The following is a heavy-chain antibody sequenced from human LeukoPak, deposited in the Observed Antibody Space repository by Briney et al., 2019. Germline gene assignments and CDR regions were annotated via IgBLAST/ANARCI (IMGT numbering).Heavy chain of an antibody. D-gene: IGHD3-16*01. Sequence: GGPLRLSCSASGFTFSSYSMNWVRQAPGKGLEWVSSISSSSSYIYYADSVKGRFTISRDNAKNSLYLQMNSLRAEDTAVYYCARGDYVWGSNAFDIWGQGTMVTVSS. CDR3: ARGDYVWGSNAFDI. V-gene: IGHV3-21*01. CDR1: GFTFSSYS. J-gene: IGHJ3*02. CDR2: ISSSSSYI.